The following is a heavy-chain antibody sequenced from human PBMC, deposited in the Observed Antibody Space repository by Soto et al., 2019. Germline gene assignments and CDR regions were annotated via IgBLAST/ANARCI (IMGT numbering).Heavy chain of an antibody. CDR1: GFTFSSYG. J-gene: IGHJ4*02. Sequence: GGSLRLSCAASGFTFSSYGMHWVRQAPGKGLEWVAVISYDGSNKYYADSVKGRFTISRDNSKNTLYLQMNSLRAEDTAVYYCAKDSGPSMVRGVSCFDYWGQGTLVTVSS. D-gene: IGHD3-10*01. CDR2: ISYDGSNK. CDR3: AKDSGPSMVRGVSCFDY. V-gene: IGHV3-30*18.